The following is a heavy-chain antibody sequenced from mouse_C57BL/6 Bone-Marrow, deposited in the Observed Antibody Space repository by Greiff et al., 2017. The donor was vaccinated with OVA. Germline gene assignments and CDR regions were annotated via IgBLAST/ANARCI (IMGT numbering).Heavy chain of an antibody. V-gene: IGHV1-81*01. CDR3: ATRAY. J-gene: IGHJ3*01. CDR1: GYTFTSYG. CDR2: IYPRSGNT. Sequence: VKVVESGAELARPGASVKLSCKASGYTFTSYGISWVKQRTGQGLEWIGEIYPRSGNTYYNEKFKGKATLTADKSSSTAYMELRSLTSEDSAVYFCATRAYWGQGTLVTVSA.